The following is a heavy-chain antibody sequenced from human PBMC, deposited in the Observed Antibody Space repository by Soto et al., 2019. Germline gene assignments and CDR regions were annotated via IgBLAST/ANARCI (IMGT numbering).Heavy chain of an antibody. Sequence: QVQLEQSGAEVKKPGASVKVSCKASGYTFTIYSIHWVRQAPGQRLEWMGWINPDNGNAKYSQKFQGRVTITRDPSASTANMELSSLRSEDTAVYYCARGHSSGWPHYYSYGMDVWGQGTTVTVSS. D-gene: IGHD6-19*01. CDR2: INPDNGNA. CDR3: ARGHSSGWPHYYSYGMDV. CDR1: GYTFTIYS. J-gene: IGHJ6*02. V-gene: IGHV1-3*01.